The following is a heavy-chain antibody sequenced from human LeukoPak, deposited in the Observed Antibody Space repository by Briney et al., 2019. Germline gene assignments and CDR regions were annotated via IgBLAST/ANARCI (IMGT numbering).Heavy chain of an antibody. CDR3: ARDDAHTVTTEDNWFDP. CDR2: INPNSGGT. J-gene: IGHJ5*02. Sequence: ASVKVSCKASGYTFTAYYMHWVRQAPGQGLEWMGWINPNSGGTNYAQKFQGRVTMTRDTSISTAYMELSRLRSDDTAVYYCARDDAHTVTTEDNWFDPWGQGTLVTVSS. V-gene: IGHV1-2*02. CDR1: GYTFTAYY. D-gene: IGHD4-17*01.